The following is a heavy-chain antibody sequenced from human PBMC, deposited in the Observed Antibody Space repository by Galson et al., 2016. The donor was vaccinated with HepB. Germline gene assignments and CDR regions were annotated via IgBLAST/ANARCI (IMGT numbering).Heavy chain of an antibody. D-gene: IGHD1-26*01. CDR3: ARPREREIGVEPATTRGDYYYGTDV. CDR1: GGTFSSYA. Sequence: SVKVSCKASGGTFSSYAFNWVRQAPGQGLEWMGGIIPVLGTPKYAQKFQGRLTITADESTSTAYMVMGSLRSEDTAGYSWARPREREIGVEPATTRGDYYYGTDVWGQGTTVTVSS. V-gene: IGHV1-69*13. J-gene: IGHJ6*02. CDR2: IIPVLGTP.